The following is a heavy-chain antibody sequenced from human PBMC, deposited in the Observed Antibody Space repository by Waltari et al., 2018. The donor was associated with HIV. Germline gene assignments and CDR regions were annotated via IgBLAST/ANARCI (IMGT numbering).Heavy chain of an antibody. V-gene: IGHV3-48*01. Sequence: EVQLVESGGGLVRPGGSLRLSCAASGFTFGSSRRNGFRQAPGKGLEWVSYISSSSSNIYYADSVKGRFTISRDNAKNSLYLQMDSLRAEDTAVYYCAREWVTVTSFYYYYGMDVWGQGTTVTVSS. J-gene: IGHJ6*02. D-gene: IGHD4-4*01. CDR2: ISSSSSNI. CDR1: GFTFGSSR. CDR3: AREWVTVTSFYYYYGMDV.